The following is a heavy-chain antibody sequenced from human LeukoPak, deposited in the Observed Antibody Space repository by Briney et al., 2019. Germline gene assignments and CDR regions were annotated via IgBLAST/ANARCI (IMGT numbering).Heavy chain of an antibody. Sequence: ASVKVSCKASGYTFTGYYMHWVRQAPGQGLGWMGWINPNSGDTIHAQKFQGRVTMTRDTSISTAYMELSRLRSDDTAVYYCAREEGFCRSTSCSAPFDYWGQGTLVTVSS. V-gene: IGHV1-2*02. CDR2: INPNSGDT. CDR3: AREEGFCRSTSCSAPFDY. D-gene: IGHD2-2*01. J-gene: IGHJ4*02. CDR1: GYTFTGYY.